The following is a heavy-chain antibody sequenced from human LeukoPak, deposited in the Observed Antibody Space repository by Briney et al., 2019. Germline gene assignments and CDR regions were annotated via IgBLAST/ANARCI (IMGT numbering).Heavy chain of an antibody. CDR3: ARVSLGYCTNGVCYTTDY. V-gene: IGHV3-21*01. Sequence: GGSLRLSCAASGFTFSSYSMNWVRQAPGKGLEWVSSISSSSSYIYYADSVKGRFTISRDNAKDSLYLQMNSLRAEDTAVYYCARVSLGYCTNGVCYTTDYWGQGTLVTVSS. D-gene: IGHD2-8*01. CDR2: ISSSSSYI. J-gene: IGHJ4*02. CDR1: GFTFSSYS.